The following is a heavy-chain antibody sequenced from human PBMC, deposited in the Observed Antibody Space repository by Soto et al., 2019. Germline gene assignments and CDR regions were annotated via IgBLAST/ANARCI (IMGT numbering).Heavy chain of an antibody. CDR3: ARDRGSGSYYEYNWFDP. CDR2: IWYDGSNK. V-gene: IGHV3-33*01. D-gene: IGHD3-10*01. Sequence: GGSLRLSCAASGFTFSSYGMHWVRQAPGKGLEWVAVIWYDGSNKYYADSVKGRFTISRDNSKNTLYLQMNSLRAEDTAVYYCARDRGSGSYYEYNWFDPWGQEPWSPSPQ. J-gene: IGHJ5*02. CDR1: GFTFSSYG.